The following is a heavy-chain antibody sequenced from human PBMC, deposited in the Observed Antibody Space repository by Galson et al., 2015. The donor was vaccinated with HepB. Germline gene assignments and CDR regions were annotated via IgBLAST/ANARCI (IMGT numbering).Heavy chain of an antibody. V-gene: IGHV1-3*01. D-gene: IGHD6-13*01. CDR1: GYTFTSYA. Sequence: SVKVSCKASGYTFTSYAMHWVRQAPGQRLEWMGWINAGNGNTKYSQKFQGRVTITRDTPASTAYMELSSLRSEDTAVYYCARVRVSWTFDYWGQGTLVTVSS. J-gene: IGHJ4*02. CDR2: INAGNGNT. CDR3: ARVRVSWTFDY.